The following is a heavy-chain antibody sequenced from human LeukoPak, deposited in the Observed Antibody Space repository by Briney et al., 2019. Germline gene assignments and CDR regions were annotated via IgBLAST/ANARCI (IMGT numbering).Heavy chain of an antibody. CDR2: ISHDGSNK. D-gene: IGHD1-20*01. J-gene: IGHJ4*02. CDR3: ASLTGVDY. V-gene: IGHV3-30*03. Sequence: PGGSLRLSCATSGFTFNSYDIHWVRQAPGKGLEWVAFISHDGSNKYYADSVKGRFTISRDNAKNSLYLQMNSLRAEDTAVYYCASLTGVDYWGQGTLVTVSS. CDR1: GFTFNSYD.